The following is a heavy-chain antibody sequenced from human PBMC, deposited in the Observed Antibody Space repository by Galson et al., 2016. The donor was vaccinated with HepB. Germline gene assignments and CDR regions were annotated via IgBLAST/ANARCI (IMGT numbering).Heavy chain of an antibody. CDR1: GGSINNDNHC. J-gene: IGHJ5*01. V-gene: IGHV4-39*01. D-gene: IGHD6-19*01. CDR2: IYYSGNT. CDR3: ARNNSGWYTFAS. Sequence: ETLSLTCIVSGGSINNDNHCWGWIRQPPGKGLEWIGSIYYSGNTHYKPSLNSRVTISVDTSKNQFSLRLTSVTASDTAIYYCARNNSGWYTFASWGQGTLVTVSS.